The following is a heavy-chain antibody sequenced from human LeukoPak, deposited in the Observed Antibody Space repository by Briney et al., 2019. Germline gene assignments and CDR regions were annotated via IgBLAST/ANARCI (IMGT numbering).Heavy chain of an antibody. Sequence: GGSLRLSCAASGFTFSGYSMNWVRQAPGKGLEWVSSISSSSSYIYYADSMKGRFTISRDNAKNSLYLQMNSLRAEDTAVYYCARDRGCSTTSCYTLTFDCWGQGTLVTVSS. CDR2: ISSSSSYI. D-gene: IGHD2-2*02. CDR3: ARDRGCSTTSCYTLTFDC. J-gene: IGHJ4*02. V-gene: IGHV3-21*01. CDR1: GFTFSGYS.